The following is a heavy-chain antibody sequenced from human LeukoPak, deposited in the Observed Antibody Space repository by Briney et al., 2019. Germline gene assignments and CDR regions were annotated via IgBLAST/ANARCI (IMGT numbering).Heavy chain of an antibody. CDR1: GFXFSSYG. V-gene: IGHV3-30*18. CDR3: AKLYLVLSGSGWYSDY. Sequence: GGSLRLSCEASGFXFSSYGMHWVRQAPGKGLEWVAVISYDGSNKYYADSVKGRFTISRDNSKNTLYLQMNSLRAEDTAVYYCAKLYLVLSGSGWYSDYWGQGTLVTVSS. J-gene: IGHJ4*02. CDR2: ISYDGSNK. D-gene: IGHD6-19*01.